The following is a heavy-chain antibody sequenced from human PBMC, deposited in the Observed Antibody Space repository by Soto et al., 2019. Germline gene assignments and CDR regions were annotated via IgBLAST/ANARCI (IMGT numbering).Heavy chain of an antibody. D-gene: IGHD2-15*01. V-gene: IGHV1-3*01. CDR1: GYTFTSYA. J-gene: IGHJ4*02. CDR2: INAGNGNT. CDR3: ARGPGGPDGPGDY. Sequence: QVQLVQSGAEVKKPGASVKVSCKASGYTFTSYAMHWVRQAPGQRLEWMGWINAGNGNTKYSQKFHGRVTITRDTSASTAYMELSSLRSEDTAVYYCARGPGGPDGPGDYWGQGTLVTVSS.